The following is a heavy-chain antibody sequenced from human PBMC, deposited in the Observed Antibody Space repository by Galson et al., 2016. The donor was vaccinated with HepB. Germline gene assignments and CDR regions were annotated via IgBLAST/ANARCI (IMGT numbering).Heavy chain of an antibody. Sequence: SLRLSCAASGFTFSSYAMSWVRQAPGKGLEWVSAISGSGGSTYYADSVKGRFTISRDNSKNTLFLQMNSLRAEDTAVFYCAQGSYSSSWYCYFDYWGQGTLVTVSS. D-gene: IGHD6-13*01. CDR3: AQGSYSSSWYCYFDY. CDR2: ISGSGGST. CDR1: GFTFSSYA. V-gene: IGHV3-23*01. J-gene: IGHJ4*02.